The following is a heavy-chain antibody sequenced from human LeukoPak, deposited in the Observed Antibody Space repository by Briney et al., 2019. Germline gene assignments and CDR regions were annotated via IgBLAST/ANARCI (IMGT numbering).Heavy chain of an antibody. Sequence: SETLSLTCTLSGGSISSGSDYSSWIRQPAGKGLEWIGRIYSSGSTNYNPSLKSRVTILVDTSKNQFSLKLSSVTAADTAVYYCRRDRVLRFLYDMDVWGKGTTVTVSS. D-gene: IGHD3-3*01. J-gene: IGHJ6*03. CDR2: IYSSGST. CDR3: RRDRVLRFLYDMDV. CDR1: GGSISSGSDY. V-gene: IGHV4-61*02.